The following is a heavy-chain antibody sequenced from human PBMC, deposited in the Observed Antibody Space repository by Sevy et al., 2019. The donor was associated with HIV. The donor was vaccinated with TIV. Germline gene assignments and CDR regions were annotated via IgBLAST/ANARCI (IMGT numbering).Heavy chain of an antibody. CDR1: GGSISSSSYY. Sequence: SETLSLTCTVSGGSISSSSYYWGWVRQQPGKGLEWIRGIYYSGSAYYNPSLKSRVTISVDTSKNQFSLKLSSVTAADTAVYYCARPWSEQAIAAAGSRNNWFDPWGQGTLVTVSS. CDR3: ARPWSEQAIAAAGSRNNWFDP. D-gene: IGHD6-13*01. J-gene: IGHJ5*02. CDR2: IYYSGSA. V-gene: IGHV4-39*01.